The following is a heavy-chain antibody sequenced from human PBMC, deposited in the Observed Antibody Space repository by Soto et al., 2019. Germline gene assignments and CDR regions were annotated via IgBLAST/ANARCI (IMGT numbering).Heavy chain of an antibody. CDR2: IYYSGST. J-gene: IGHJ4*02. Sequence: QVQLQESGPGLVKPSETLSLTCTVSGGSVSSGSYYWSWIRQPPGKGLEWIGYIYYSGSTNYNPSLKSRVTRPVDPSKNQFSLKLSSVTASDKAVYYCARDLGGGLVYFDYWGQGTLVTVSS. D-gene: IGHD6-19*01. V-gene: IGHV4-61*01. CDR1: GGSVSSGSYY. CDR3: ARDLGGGLVYFDY.